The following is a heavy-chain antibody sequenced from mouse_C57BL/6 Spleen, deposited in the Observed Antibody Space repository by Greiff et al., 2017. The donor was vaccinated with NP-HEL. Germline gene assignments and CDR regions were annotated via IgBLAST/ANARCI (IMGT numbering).Heavy chain of an antibody. Sequence: QVQLQQSGAELVRPGTSVKVSCKASGYAFTNYLIEWVQQRPGQGLAWIGVITPGSGGTNYNEKFKGKATLTADKSSSTAYMQLSSLTSEDSAVYFCARGGFAYWGQGTLVTVSA. CDR3: ARGGFAY. CDR2: ITPGSGGT. V-gene: IGHV1-54*01. CDR1: GYAFTNYL. J-gene: IGHJ3*01.